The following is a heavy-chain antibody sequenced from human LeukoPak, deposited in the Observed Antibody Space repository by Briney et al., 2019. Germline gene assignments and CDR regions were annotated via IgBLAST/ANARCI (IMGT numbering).Heavy chain of an antibody. Sequence: GGSLRLSCAASGLTFSDYYMNWVRQAPGKGLEWVSYISSSSSTIYYADSVKGRFTISRDNAKNSLYLQMNSLRDEDTAVYYCARDTTYYYDSSGYYDYWGQGTLVTVSS. CDR1: GLTFSDYY. J-gene: IGHJ4*02. D-gene: IGHD3-22*01. V-gene: IGHV3-48*02. CDR3: ARDTTYYYDSSGYYDY. CDR2: ISSSSSTI.